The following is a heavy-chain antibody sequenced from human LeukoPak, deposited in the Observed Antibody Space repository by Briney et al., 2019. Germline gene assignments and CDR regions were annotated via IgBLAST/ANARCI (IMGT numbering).Heavy chain of an antibody. J-gene: IGHJ4*02. CDR3: ARGSAWSRH. CDR2: IKQDGSEN. D-gene: IGHD3-3*01. Sequence: PGGSLRLSCAASGFTFSTYWMTWVRQAPGKGLEWAANIKQDGSENYYVDSVKGRFTVSRDNAKNSLYLQMNSLGAEDTAVYYCARGSAWSRHWGQGALVSVSS. CDR1: GFTFSTYW. V-gene: IGHV3-7*04.